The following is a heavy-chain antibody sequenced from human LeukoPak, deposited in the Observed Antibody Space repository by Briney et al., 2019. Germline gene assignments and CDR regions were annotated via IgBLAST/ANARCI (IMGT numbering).Heavy chain of an antibody. J-gene: IGHJ4*02. CDR1: GYTFTGYY. CDR3: ARDHDSSGYYLSDFDY. CDR2: INPNSGGT. D-gene: IGHD3-22*01. Sequence: ASVKVSCKASGYTFTGYYMHWVRQAPGQGLEWMGRINPNSGGTSYAQKFQGRVTMTRDTSISTAYMELSRLRSDDTAVYYCARDHDSSGYYLSDFDYWGQGTLVTVSS. V-gene: IGHV1-2*06.